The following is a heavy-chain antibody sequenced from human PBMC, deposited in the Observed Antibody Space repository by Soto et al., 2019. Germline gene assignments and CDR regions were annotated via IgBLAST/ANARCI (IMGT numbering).Heavy chain of an antibody. CDR3: ARDHVPMAARDYYYYYYGMDV. D-gene: IGHD2-8*01. V-gene: IGHV1-69*01. CDR2: IIPIFGTA. J-gene: IGHJ6*02. Sequence: GASVKVSCKASGGTFSSYAISWVRQAPGQGLEWMGGIIPIFGTANYAQKFQGRVTITADESTSTAYMELSSLRSEDTAVYYCARDHVPMAARDYYYYYYGMDVWGQGTTVTVSS. CDR1: GGTFSSYA.